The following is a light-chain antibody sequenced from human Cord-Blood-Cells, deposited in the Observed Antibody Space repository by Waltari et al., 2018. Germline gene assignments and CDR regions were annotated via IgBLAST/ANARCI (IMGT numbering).Light chain of an antibody. V-gene: IGKV1-5*03. J-gene: IGKJ4*01. CDR3: QQYNSYSGA. CDR2: KAS. Sequence: DIQMTQSPSTLSASVGDRVTITCRASQSISSWLAWYQQKPGKAPKLLIYKASSLESGVPSRFSGSGSGTEFTLTISSLQPDDFATYYCQQYNSYSGAFGGGTKVEFK. CDR1: QSISSW.